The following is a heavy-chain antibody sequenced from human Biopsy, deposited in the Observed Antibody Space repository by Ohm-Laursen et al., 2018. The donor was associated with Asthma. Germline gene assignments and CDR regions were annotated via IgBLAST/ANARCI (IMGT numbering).Heavy chain of an antibody. D-gene: IGHD3-10*01. J-gene: IGHJ4*02. CDR2: IYPGDSDT. V-gene: IGHV5-51*01. CDR3: ARLAYGSGSFFDF. CDR1: GYSFTSYW. Sequence: REPLKISCKGSGYSFTSYWIGWVRQMPGKGLEWMGIIYPGDSDTRYSPSFQGQVTISADKSISTAYLQWSSLKASDTAIYYCARLAYGSGSFFDFWGQGTLVTVAS.